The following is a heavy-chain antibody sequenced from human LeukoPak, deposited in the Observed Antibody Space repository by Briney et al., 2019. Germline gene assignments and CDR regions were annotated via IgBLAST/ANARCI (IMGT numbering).Heavy chain of an antibody. Sequence: GGSLRLSCAASGFTVTTNYMTWVRQAPGKGLEWVSIIYSGGHTDYADSVKGRFTISRDNSKNTLDLQMNSLRAEDTAVYYCARRLEYSGSRGVFDYWGQGTLVTVSS. J-gene: IGHJ4*02. CDR1: GFTVTTNY. D-gene: IGHD1-26*01. V-gene: IGHV3-66*01. CDR2: IYSGGHT. CDR3: ARRLEYSGSRGVFDY.